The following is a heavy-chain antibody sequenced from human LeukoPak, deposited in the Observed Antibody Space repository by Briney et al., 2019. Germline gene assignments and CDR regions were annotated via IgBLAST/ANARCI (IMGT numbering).Heavy chain of an antibody. J-gene: IGHJ4*02. CDR2: IYYSGST. CDR3: ARDLSN. Sequence: SETLSLTCAVYGGSFSGYYWSWIRQPPGKGLEWIGYIYYSGSTNYNPSPKSRVTISVATYKNQFPLKLSSVTAADTAVYYCARDLSNWGQGMLVTVSS. CDR1: GGSFSGYY. D-gene: IGHD4-11*01. V-gene: IGHV4-59*01.